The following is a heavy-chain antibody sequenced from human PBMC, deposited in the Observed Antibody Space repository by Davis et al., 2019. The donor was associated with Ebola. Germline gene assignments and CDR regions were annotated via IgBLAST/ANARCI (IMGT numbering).Heavy chain of an antibody. CDR3: ARDVAYYYDQYGMDV. CDR2: MNPNSGNT. V-gene: IGHV1-8*01. Sequence: ASVKVSCKASGYTFTSYDINWVRQATGQGLEWMGWMNPNSGNTGYAQKFQGRVTMTRNTSISTAYMELSSLRSEDTAVYYCARDVAYYYDQYGMDVWGQGTTVTVSS. D-gene: IGHD3-22*01. CDR1: GYTFTSYD. J-gene: IGHJ6*02.